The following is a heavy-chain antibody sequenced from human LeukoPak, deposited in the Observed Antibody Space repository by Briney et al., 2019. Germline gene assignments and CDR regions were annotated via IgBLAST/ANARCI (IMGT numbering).Heavy chain of an antibody. CDR2: ISSSSSYI. J-gene: IGHJ4*02. CDR3: ARDLGMATTL. Sequence: GRSLRLSCVASGFSVSNYEINWVRQAPGKGLEWVSSISSSSSYIYYADSVKGRFTISRDNAKNSLYLQMNSLRAEDMAVYYCARDLGMATTLGGQGTLVTVSS. V-gene: IGHV3-21*01. CDR1: GFSVSNYE. D-gene: IGHD5-24*01.